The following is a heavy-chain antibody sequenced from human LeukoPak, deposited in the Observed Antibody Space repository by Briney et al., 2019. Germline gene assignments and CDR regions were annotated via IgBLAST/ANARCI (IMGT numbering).Heavy chain of an antibody. CDR2: IGTPAAP. V-gene: IGHV3-13*04. Sequence: GGTLRLSCAASGFTFSRYDMHWVRPATGNGLEWVSAIGTPAAPYYPGSVKGRFTISRENATTSLYLQTNSLRAGDTAVYYCARGPTILGGMDVWGKGPTVTVSS. J-gene: IGHJ6*04. CDR3: ARGPTILGGMDV. CDR1: GFTFSRYD. D-gene: IGHD3-3*01.